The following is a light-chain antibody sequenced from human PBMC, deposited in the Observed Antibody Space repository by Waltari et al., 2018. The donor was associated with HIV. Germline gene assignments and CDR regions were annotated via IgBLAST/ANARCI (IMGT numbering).Light chain of an antibody. CDR3: SSYGGSSNWL. CDR1: SSDIGNYNL. Sequence: QSALTQPASVSGSHGQSITISCTGTSSDIGNYNLVSWYQQHPGKAPKLIIYEGIKRPSGVSNRISGSKSANTASLTISGLQAEDEADYFCSSYGGSSNWLFGGGTKLTVL. CDR2: EGI. J-gene: IGLJ2*01. V-gene: IGLV2-23*01.